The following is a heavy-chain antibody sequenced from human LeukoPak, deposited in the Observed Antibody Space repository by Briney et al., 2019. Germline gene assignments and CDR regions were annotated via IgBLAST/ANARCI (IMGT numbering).Heavy chain of an antibody. Sequence: GGSLRLSCAASGFMFSGSAMHWVRQAPGKGLEWVSSISSSSSYIYYADSLKGRFTISRDNAKNSLYLQMNSLRAEDTAVYYCAKSLSQFYDSRDYDYWGQGTLVTVSS. D-gene: IGHD3-22*01. CDR1: GFMFSGSA. J-gene: IGHJ4*02. CDR2: ISSSSSYI. CDR3: AKSLSQFYDSRDYDY. V-gene: IGHV3-21*01.